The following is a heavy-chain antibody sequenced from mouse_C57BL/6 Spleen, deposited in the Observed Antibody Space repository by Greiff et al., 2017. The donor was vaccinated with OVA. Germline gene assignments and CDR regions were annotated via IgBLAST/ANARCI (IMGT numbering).Heavy chain of an antibody. CDR3: ASSYYFDY. CDR2: IRNKANSYTT. CDR1: GFTFTDYY. V-gene: IGHV7-3*01. J-gene: IGHJ2*01. Sequence: EVQLQESGGGLVQPGGSLSLSCAASGFTFTDYYMSWVRQPPGKALEWVGFIRNKANSYTTEYSASVKGRFTISRDNSQNILYLQMNALGAEDHATYYCASSYYFDYWGQGTTLTVSS.